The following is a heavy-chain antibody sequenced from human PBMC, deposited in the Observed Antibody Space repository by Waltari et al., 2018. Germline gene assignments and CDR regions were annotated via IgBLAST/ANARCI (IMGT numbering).Heavy chain of an antibody. J-gene: IGHJ4*02. Sequence: EVQLLESGGGLVQPGGSLRLSCAASGFTFNNNAMTWVRQAPGKELEWVSSISGSGDGIWYAGSVKGRFTISRDKSKNTLLLQMNSLRAEDTAIYYCAKEGGYSEYIPTHNDFWGQGTLVTVSS. CDR1: GFTFNNNA. CDR2: ISGSGDGI. CDR3: AKEGGYSEYIPTHNDF. V-gene: IGHV3-23*01. D-gene: IGHD1-26*01.